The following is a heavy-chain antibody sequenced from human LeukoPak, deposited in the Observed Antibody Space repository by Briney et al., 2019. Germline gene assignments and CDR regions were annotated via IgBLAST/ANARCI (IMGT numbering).Heavy chain of an antibody. CDR2: TSYYGDNT. J-gene: IGHJ6*04. D-gene: IGHD3-10*02. CDR1: GFTFTSYT. Sequence: GGSLRLSCAASGFTFTSYTFHWVRQAPGKGLEWVAFTSYYGDNTYYADSVKGRFTISRDNAKNSLYLQMNSLRAEDTAVYYCAELGITMIGGVWGKGTTVTISS. V-gene: IGHV3-30*04. CDR3: AELGITMIGGV.